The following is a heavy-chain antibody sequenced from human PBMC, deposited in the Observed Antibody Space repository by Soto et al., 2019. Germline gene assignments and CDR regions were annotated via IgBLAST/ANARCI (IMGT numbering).Heavy chain of an antibody. D-gene: IGHD4-17*01. V-gene: IGHV4-59*08. CDR3: VRQGIDYLRGLVAV. Sequence: QVQLQKSGPRLVKPSETLSLTCTVSSGPDRSNNWGWIRQPPGRGLEWIGYVDYTGDTAYNPSLSGRVTISADTSTNDISLTLTSVTAAHTAVYYCVRQGIDYLRGLVAVWGQGTTVSVSS. J-gene: IGHJ6*02. CDR2: VDYTGDT. CDR1: SGPDRSNN.